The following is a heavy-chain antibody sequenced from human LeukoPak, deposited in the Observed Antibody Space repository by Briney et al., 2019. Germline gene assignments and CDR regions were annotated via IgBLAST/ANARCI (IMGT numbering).Heavy chain of an antibody. D-gene: IGHD3-22*01. CDR3: ARSPISMIVGHYYYYMDV. V-gene: IGHV4-39*07. J-gene: IGHJ6*03. Sequence: EPSETLSLTCTVSGGSISSSSYYWGWIRQPPGKGLEWIGSIYYSGSTYYNPSLKSRVTISVDTSKNQFSLNLSSVTGADTAVYYCARSPISMIVGHYYYYMDVWGKGTTVTVSS. CDR1: GGSISSSSYY. CDR2: IYYSGST.